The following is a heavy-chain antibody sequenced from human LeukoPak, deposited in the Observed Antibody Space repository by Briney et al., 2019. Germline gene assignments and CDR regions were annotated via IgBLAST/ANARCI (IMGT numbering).Heavy chain of an antibody. Sequence: PGGSLRLSCAVSGITLSNYGMSWVRQAPGRGLEWVAGISGSGGGTNYADSVKGRFTISRDNPKNTLYLQMNSLRAEDTAVYYCAKASIVGATTEALYFQHWGQGTLVTVSS. CDR1: GITLSNYG. D-gene: IGHD1-26*01. CDR3: AKASIVGATTEALYFQH. J-gene: IGHJ1*01. CDR2: ISGSGGGT. V-gene: IGHV3-23*01.